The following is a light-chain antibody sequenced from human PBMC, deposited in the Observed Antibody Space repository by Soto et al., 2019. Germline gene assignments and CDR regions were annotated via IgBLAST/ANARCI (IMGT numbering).Light chain of an antibody. J-gene: IGLJ3*02. V-gene: IGLV1-51*01. CDR2: DDD. CDR1: NSNTGKNY. CDR3: GTWDSRLTGV. Sequence: QSVLTQPPSVSAAPGQKVTISCSGSNSNTGKNYVSWYQQLPGTAPRLLIYDDDKRPSGIPDRFSGSKSGTSATLYIAGLQTGDEADYYCGTWDSRLTGVFGGGTKLTVL.